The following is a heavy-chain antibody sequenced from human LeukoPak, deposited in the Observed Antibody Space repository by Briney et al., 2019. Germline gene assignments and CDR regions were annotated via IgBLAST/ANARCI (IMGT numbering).Heavy chain of an antibody. J-gene: IGHJ4*02. CDR3: ARDLGATTGLDY. D-gene: IGHD1-26*01. V-gene: IGHV4-30-2*01. CDR2: IYHSGST. Sequence: PSETLSLTCTVSGGSISSGGYYWSWIRQPPGKGLEWIGYIYHSGSTYYNPSLKSRVTISVVRSKNQFSLKLSSVTAADTAVYYSARDLGATTGLDYWGQGTLVTVSS. CDR1: GGSISSGGYY.